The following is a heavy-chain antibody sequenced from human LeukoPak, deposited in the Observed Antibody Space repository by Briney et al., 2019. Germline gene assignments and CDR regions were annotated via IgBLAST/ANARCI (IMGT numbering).Heavy chain of an antibody. Sequence: TGGSLRLSCAASGFTFSSYAMSWVRQAPGKGLEWVSAISGSGGSTYYADSVKGRFTISRDNSKNTLYLQINSLRAEDTAVYYCAKDRTVVVITNWFDPWGQGTLVTVSS. J-gene: IGHJ5*02. V-gene: IGHV3-23*01. CDR3: AKDRTVVVITNWFDP. D-gene: IGHD3-22*01. CDR2: ISGSGGST. CDR1: GFTFSSYA.